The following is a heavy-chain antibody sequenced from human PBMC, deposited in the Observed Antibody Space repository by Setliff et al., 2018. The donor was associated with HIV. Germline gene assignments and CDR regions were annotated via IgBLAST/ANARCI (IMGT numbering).Heavy chain of an antibody. J-gene: IGHJ4*02. CDR3: TTCTAWYPGIFDY. V-gene: IGHV3-7*01. CDR2: IKQDGSEK. D-gene: IGHD6-13*01. CDR1: GYSISSGYY. Sequence: ETLSLTCVVSGYSISSGYYWGWIRQPPGKGLEWVANIKQDGSEKYYVDSVKGRFTISRDNAKNSLYLQMNSLRAEDTAVYYCTTCTAWYPGIFDYWGQGTLVTAPQ.